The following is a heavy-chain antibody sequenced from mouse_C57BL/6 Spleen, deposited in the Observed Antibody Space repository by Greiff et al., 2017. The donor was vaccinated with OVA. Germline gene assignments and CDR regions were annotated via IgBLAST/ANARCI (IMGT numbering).Heavy chain of an antibody. Sequence: QVQLKQPGAELVKPGASVKLSCKASGYTFTSYWMHWVKQRPGRGLEWIGRIDPNSGGTKYNEKFKSKATLTVDKPSSTAYMQLSSLTSEDSAVYYCASGITTVVDYAMDYWGQGTSVTVSS. J-gene: IGHJ4*01. CDR1: GYTFTSYW. D-gene: IGHD1-1*01. CDR2: IDPNSGGT. V-gene: IGHV1-72*01. CDR3: ASGITTVVDYAMDY.